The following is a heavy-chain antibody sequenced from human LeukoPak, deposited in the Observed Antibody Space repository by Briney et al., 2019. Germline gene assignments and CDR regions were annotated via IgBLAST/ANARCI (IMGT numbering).Heavy chain of an antibody. Sequence: GGSLRLSCAASGFTFSNAWMSWVRQAPGKGLEWVGRIKSKTDGGTTDYAAPVKGRFTISGDDSKNTLYLQMNSLKTEDTAVYYCTTDRFSYDDILTGTRDYWGQGTLVTVSS. CDR2: IKSKTDGGTT. V-gene: IGHV3-15*01. CDR3: TTDRFSYDDILTGTRDY. J-gene: IGHJ4*02. D-gene: IGHD3-9*01. CDR1: GFTFSNAW.